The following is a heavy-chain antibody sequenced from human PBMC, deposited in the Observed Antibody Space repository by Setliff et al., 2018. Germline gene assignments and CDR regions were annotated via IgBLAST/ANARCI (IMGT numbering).Heavy chain of an antibody. CDR2: VYYSGIA. J-gene: IGHJ4*03. V-gene: IGHV4-59*01. CDR1: GGSISTYY. Sequence: SETLSLTCTVSGGSISTYYWSWIRQPPGKGLEWIGYVYYSGIANYSPSLKSRLTISVDTSKNQFSLKLRSVTAADTAVYYCARGGTFRYFDYWGRGTTVTVSS. D-gene: IGHD5-12*01. CDR3: ARGGTFRYFDY.